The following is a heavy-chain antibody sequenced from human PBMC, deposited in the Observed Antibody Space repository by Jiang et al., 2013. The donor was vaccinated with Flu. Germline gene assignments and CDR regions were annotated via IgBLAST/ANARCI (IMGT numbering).Heavy chain of an antibody. CDR3: SKRSGSVVRDFDY. V-gene: IGHV3-64D*06. CDR1: GFTFSTYA. J-gene: IGHJ4*03. CDR2: ISGYGGTT. D-gene: IGHD2-15*01. Sequence: VQLLESGGALVQPGGSLGLSCSASGFTFSTYAMHWVRQAPGKGLEYVSAISGYGGTTNYADSVKGRFTISRDNSKNTLFLQMSSLRPEDTAVYYCSKRSGSVVRDFDYWGHGNLVTVSS.